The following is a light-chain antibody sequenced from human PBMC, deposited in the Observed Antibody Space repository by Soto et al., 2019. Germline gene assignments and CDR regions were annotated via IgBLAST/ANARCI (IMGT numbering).Light chain of an antibody. J-gene: IGKJ5*01. CDR1: QGIRND. CDR2: DAS. Sequence: DIQMTQSPSSLSASVGDRVTITCRSSQGIRNDLGWYQQKPGKAHKRLIYDASILQGGVPSRFSGSGSGTEFTLTISSLQPEDFATYSCQQSYSTLSITFGQGTRLEIK. V-gene: IGKV1-17*01. CDR3: QQSYSTLSIT.